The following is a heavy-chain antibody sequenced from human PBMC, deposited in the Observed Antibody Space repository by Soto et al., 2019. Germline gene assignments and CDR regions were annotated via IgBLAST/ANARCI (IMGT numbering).Heavy chain of an antibody. CDR1: GGTFSSYT. Sequence: QVQLVQSGAEVKKPGSSVKVSCKASGGTFSSYTISWVRQAPGQGLEWMGRIIPILGIANYAQKFQGRVTINADKSTSTAYMELSSLRSEDTAVYYCARDRDSSGSIPYFDYWGQGTLVTVSS. CDR2: IIPILGIA. D-gene: IGHD3-22*01. J-gene: IGHJ4*02. CDR3: ARDRDSSGSIPYFDY. V-gene: IGHV1-69*08.